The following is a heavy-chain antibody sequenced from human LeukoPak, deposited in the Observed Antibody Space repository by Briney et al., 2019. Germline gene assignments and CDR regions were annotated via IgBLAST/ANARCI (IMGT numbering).Heavy chain of an antibody. CDR2: ISNDGNNK. Sequence: PGRSLRLSCAASGFSFNTYPMHWVRQAPGKGLEWVAVISNDGNNKYYADSVKGRFTISRDNSNNTLSLQMNGLRVEDTAVYYCARPDDSGSLYRANHYWGRGTLVTVS. CDR1: GFSFNTYP. CDR3: ARPDDSGSLYRANHY. J-gene: IGHJ4*02. D-gene: IGHD3-10*01. V-gene: IGHV3-30*04.